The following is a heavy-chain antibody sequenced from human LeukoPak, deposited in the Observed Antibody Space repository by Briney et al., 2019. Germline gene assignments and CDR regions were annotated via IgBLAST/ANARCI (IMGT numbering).Heavy chain of an antibody. D-gene: IGHD3-10*01. V-gene: IGHV1-69*13. J-gene: IGHJ5*02. Sequence: ASVKVSCKASGGTFSSYAISWVRQAPGQGLEWMGGIIPIFGTANYAQKFQGRVTITADESTSTAYMELSSLRSEDTAVYYCARDTREVYYGSGSGEWFDPWGQGTLVTVSS. CDR3: ARDTREVYYGSGSGEWFDP. CDR2: IIPIFGTA. CDR1: GGTFSSYA.